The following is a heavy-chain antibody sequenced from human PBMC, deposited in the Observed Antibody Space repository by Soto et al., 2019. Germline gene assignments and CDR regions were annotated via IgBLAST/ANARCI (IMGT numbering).Heavy chain of an antibody. Sequence: QVQLVESGGGVVQPGRSLRLSCAASGFTFSSYGMHWVRQAPGKGLEWVAVISYDGSNKYYADSVKGRFTISRDNSKNPLYLQMKSLRAEDTAVYYCARAGGLLLDYWGQGTLVTVSS. CDR1: GFTFSSYG. V-gene: IGHV3-30*03. CDR2: ISYDGSNK. CDR3: ARAGGLLLDY. D-gene: IGHD2-15*01. J-gene: IGHJ4*02.